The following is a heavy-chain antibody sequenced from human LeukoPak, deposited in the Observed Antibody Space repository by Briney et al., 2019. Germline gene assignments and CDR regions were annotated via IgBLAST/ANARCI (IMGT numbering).Heavy chain of an antibody. J-gene: IGHJ3*02. D-gene: IGHD2-8*01. V-gene: IGHV3-23*01. Sequence: PGGSLRLFCAASGFTFSSYAMSWVRQAPGKGLEWVSAISGSGGSTYYADSVKGRFTISRDNSKNTLYLQMNSLRAEDTAVYYCANGDYCTNGVCSSNNVFDAFDIWGQGTMVTVSS. CDR3: ANGDYCTNGVCSSNNVFDAFDI. CDR1: GFTFSSYA. CDR2: ISGSGGST.